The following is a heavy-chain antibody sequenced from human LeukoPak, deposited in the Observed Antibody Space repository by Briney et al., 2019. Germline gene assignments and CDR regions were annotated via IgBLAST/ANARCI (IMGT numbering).Heavy chain of an antibody. CDR3: ARLKYYDSSGYSLYAFDI. J-gene: IGHJ3*02. CDR1: GYSFTSYW. Sequence: NAGESLKISCKGSGYSFTSYWIGWVRQMPGKGLEWMGIIYPGDSDTRYSPSFQGQVTISADKSISTAYLQWSSLKASDTAMYYCARLKYYDSSGYSLYAFDIRGQGTMVTVSS. V-gene: IGHV5-51*01. D-gene: IGHD3-22*01. CDR2: IYPGDSDT.